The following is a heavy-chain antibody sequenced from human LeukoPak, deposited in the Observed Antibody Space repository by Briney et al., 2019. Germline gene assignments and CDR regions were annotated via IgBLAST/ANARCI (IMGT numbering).Heavy chain of an antibody. J-gene: IGHJ4*02. CDR1: GFTFSNAW. Sequence: GGSLRLSCAASGFTFSNAWMNWVRQAPGKGLEWVSYISSSSTIYYADSVKGRFTISRDNAKNSLYLQMNSLRDEDTAVYYCARDQERYSYGHGFDYWGQGTLVTVSS. CDR3: ARDQERYSYGHGFDY. D-gene: IGHD5-18*01. CDR2: ISSSSTI. V-gene: IGHV3-69-1*01.